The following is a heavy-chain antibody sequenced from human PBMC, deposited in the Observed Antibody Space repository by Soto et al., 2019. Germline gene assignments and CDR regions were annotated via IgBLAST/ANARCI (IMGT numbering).Heavy chain of an antibody. CDR1: GYTFTGYF. CDR2: INPNSGGT. CDR3: ARDYGDYDNWFDP. Sequence: ASVKVSCKASGYTFTGYFMHWVRQAPGQGLEWMGWINPNSGGTSYAQKFQGRVTMTRDTSISTAYMELTRLRSDDTAVYYCARDYGDYDNWFDPWGQGTLVTVSS. V-gene: IGHV1-2*02. D-gene: IGHD4-17*01. J-gene: IGHJ5*02.